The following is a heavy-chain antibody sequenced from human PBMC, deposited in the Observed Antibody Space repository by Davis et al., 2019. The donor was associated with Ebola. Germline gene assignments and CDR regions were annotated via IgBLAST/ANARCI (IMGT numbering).Heavy chain of an antibody. CDR2: IYYSGST. D-gene: IGHD2-21*01. V-gene: IGHV4-59*08. J-gene: IGHJ1*01. CDR3: VRHGNIVVLLASPEDFQH. Sequence: MPGGSLRLSCTVSGGSISAYYWSWIRQPPGKALECIGYIYYSGSTNYNPSLKSRVTISADASRNQISLSLSSVTAADTAVYYCVRHGNIVVLLASPEDFQHWGQGTLVTVSS. CDR1: GGSISAYY.